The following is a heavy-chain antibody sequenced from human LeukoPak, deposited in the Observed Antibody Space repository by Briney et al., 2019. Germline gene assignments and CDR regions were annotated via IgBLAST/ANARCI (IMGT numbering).Heavy chain of an antibody. J-gene: IGHJ4*02. V-gene: IGHV3-23*01. D-gene: IGHD3-10*01. CDR1: GFTFSICA. Sequence: GGSLRLSCAASGFTFSICAMNWVRQAPGKGLEWVPGISGSGSSTYYADSVKGRFTISRDSSKNTVYLQMNSLRAEDTAKYYCAKADGSYKTLIDYWGQGTLVTVSS. CDR2: ISGSGSST. CDR3: AKADGSYKTLIDY.